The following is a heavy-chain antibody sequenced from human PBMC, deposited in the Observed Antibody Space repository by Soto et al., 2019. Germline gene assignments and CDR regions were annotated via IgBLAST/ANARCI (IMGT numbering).Heavy chain of an antibody. CDR3: AREWLYYFDY. V-gene: IGHV4-34*01. J-gene: IGHJ4*02. CDR1: GGSFSGYY. Sequence: SETLSLTCAVYGGSFSGYYWSWIRQPPGKGLEWIGEINHSGSTNYNPSLKSRVTISVDTSKNQFSMKLSSVTAADTAVYYCAREWLYYFDYWGQGTMVTVS. CDR2: INHSGST. D-gene: IGHD3-22*01.